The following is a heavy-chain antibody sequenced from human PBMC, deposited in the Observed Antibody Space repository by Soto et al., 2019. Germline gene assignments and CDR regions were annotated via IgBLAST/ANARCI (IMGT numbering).Heavy chain of an antibody. D-gene: IGHD3-22*01. CDR1: GYTFTRYA. CDR3: AREARSITMIVVVDHPFDP. V-gene: IGHV1-3*01. CDR2: INAGNGNT. Sequence: ASVKVSCKASGYTFTRYAMHWVRQAPGERLEWMGWINAGNGNTKYSQKFQGRVTITRDTSASTAYMELSSLRSEDTAVYYCAREARSITMIVVVDHPFDPWGQGTLVTVSS. J-gene: IGHJ5*02.